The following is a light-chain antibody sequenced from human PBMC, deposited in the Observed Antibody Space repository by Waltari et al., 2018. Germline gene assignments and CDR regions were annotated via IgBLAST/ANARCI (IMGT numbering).Light chain of an antibody. J-gene: IGLJ3*02. CDR2: VNSDGSH. Sequence: LVLTQSPSASASLGASVKLTCTLSSGHINNVIAWLQQRPEKGPRYLMKVNSDGSHNKGDESPVRFAGSSAGAARYLTFSSLQSEDEADYFCQTGGHGTLVFGGGTSLTVL. CDR3: QTGGHGTLV. V-gene: IGLV4-69*01. CDR1: SGHINNV.